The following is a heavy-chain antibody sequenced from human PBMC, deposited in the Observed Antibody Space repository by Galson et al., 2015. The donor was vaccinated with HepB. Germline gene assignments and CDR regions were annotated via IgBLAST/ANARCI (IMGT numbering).Heavy chain of an antibody. CDR3: AKSPYSGNYYGAFDI. CDR1: GFTFSSYG. D-gene: IGHD1-26*01. CDR2: ISYDGSNK. V-gene: IGHV3-30*18. Sequence: SLRLSCAASGFTFSSYGMHWVRQAPGKGLEWVAVISYDGSNKYYADSVKGRFTISRDNPKNTLYLQMNSLRAEDTAVYYCAKSPYSGNYYGAFDIWGQGTMVTVSS. J-gene: IGHJ3*02.